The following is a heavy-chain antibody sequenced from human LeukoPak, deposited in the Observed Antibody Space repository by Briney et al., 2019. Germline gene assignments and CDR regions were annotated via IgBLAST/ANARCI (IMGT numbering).Heavy chain of an antibody. CDR1: GFTFSSYG. D-gene: IGHD2-15*01. V-gene: IGHV3-30*03. Sequence: PGGSLRLSCAASGFTFSSYGMHWVRQAPGKGLEWVAVISYDGSNKYYADSVKGRFTISRDNSKNTLYLQMNSLRAEDTAVYYCARDPAYCSGGSCYSNWFDPWGQGTLVTVSS. J-gene: IGHJ5*02. CDR2: ISYDGSNK. CDR3: ARDPAYCSGGSCYSNWFDP.